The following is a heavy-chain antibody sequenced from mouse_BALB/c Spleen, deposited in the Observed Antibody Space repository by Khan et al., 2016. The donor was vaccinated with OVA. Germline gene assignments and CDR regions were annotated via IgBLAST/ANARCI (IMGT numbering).Heavy chain of an antibody. J-gene: IGHJ4*01. CDR2: ITKGGGNT. CDR3: ARPSTTEYDYVMGF. V-gene: IGHV5-12-2*01. D-gene: IGHD1-1*01. Sequence: EVRLVESGGDLVQPGGSLKLSCAASGFTFSSYTMSWVRQTPEKRLEWVAFITKGGGNTYYQDTIKGRFTVSRDNAKNTLYLQMTSLKSEDTARYYCARPSTTEYDYVMGFWRQGTSVTVSS. CDR1: GFTFSSYT.